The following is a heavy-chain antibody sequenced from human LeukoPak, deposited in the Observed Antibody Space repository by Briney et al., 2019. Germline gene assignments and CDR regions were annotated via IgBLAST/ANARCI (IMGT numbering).Heavy chain of an antibody. CDR3: ARLPGDNNYYGSGSYYNERLVNWFDP. D-gene: IGHD3-10*01. CDR1: GGSFSGYY. CDR2: INHSGST. J-gene: IGHJ5*02. V-gene: IGHV4-34*01. Sequence: SETLSLTCAVYGGSFSGYYWSWIRQPPGKGPEWIGEINHSGSTNYNPSLKSRVTISVDTSKNQFSLKLSSVTAADTAVYYCARLPGDNNYYGSGSYYNERLVNWFDPWGQGTLVTVSS.